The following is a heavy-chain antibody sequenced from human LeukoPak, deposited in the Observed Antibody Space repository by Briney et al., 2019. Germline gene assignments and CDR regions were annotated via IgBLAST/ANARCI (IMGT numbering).Heavy chain of an antibody. D-gene: IGHD3-9*01. CDR3: TSPQGANMLTGYYG. CDR2: ISQDGIKK. V-gene: IGHV3-7*01. CDR1: GFTFRRYR. Sequence: GGSLRLSCAASGFTFRRYRMTWVRQAPGKGLEWVATISQDGIKKYYVDPVKGRLTISRDNTKNSLYLKRNTLDAEDTAVYYCTSPQGANMLTGYYGWGQVTLVTVPS. J-gene: IGHJ4*02.